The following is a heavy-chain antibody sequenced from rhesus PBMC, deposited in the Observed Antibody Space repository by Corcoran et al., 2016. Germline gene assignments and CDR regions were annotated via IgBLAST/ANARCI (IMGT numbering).Heavy chain of an antibody. V-gene: IGHV4S7*01. CDR1: GGSISHSFY. Sequence: QVQLQESGPGMAKPSETLSLTCAVSGGSISHSFYWSWIRQPPGKGLEWIGYIYGSGGSTYYNPSLKSRVTISTDTSKNQFSLKLSSVTAADTAVYYCARGDSSGWYSYWGQGVLVTVSS. J-gene: IGHJ4*01. CDR3: ARGDSSGWYSY. CDR2: IYGSGGST. D-gene: IGHD6-31*01.